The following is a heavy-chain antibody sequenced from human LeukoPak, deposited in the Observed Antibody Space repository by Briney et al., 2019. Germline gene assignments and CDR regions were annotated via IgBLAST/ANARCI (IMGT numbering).Heavy chain of an antibody. D-gene: IGHD3-9*01. CDR2: TSWDSGNQ. CDR3: IKDMGFDLLKDAFHI. V-gene: IGHV3-9*01. Sequence: PGRSLRLSCVGSGFSLDDYAMHWVRQVPGKGLEWVSSTSWDSGNQVYADSVKGRFTISRDNAKNSLFLQMNSLRPEDTAFYYCIKDMGFDLLKDAFHIWGQGTLVTVSS. CDR1: GFSLDDYA. J-gene: IGHJ3*02.